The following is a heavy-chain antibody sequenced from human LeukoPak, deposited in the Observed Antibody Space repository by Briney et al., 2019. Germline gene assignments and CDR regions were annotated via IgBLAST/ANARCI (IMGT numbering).Heavy chain of an antibody. Sequence: PSETLSLTCTVSGGSISSSSYYWGWIRQPPGKGLEWIGNILQSGDTYYRPSLKSRVTISGDTSKNQFSLTLTSVTAADTAMYFCARLRGVYYPDSTGYFDYWGQGTLVTVSS. V-gene: IGHV4-39*01. CDR1: GGSISSSSYY. CDR2: ILQSGDT. J-gene: IGHJ4*02. D-gene: IGHD3-22*01. CDR3: ARLRGVYYPDSTGYFDY.